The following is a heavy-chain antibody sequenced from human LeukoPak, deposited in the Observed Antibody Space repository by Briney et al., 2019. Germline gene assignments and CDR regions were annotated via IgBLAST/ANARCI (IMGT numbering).Heavy chain of an antibody. J-gene: IGHJ4*02. Sequence: SETLSLTCTVSGGSISSYYWSWIRQPPGKGLEWIGYIYYTGSTSYNPSLKSRVTISVDMSENQFSLKLSSVTAADTAVYYCARHGRMATISTYFDYWGQGTLVTVSS. CDR2: IYYTGST. CDR3: ARHGRMATISTYFDY. D-gene: IGHD5-24*01. CDR1: GGSISSYY. V-gene: IGHV4-59*08.